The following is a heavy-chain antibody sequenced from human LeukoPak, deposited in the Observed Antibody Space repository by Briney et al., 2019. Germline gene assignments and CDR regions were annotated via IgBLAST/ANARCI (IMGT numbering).Heavy chain of an antibody. V-gene: IGHV4-39*01. Sequence: NPSETLSLTCTVSGGSISSSSYYWGWIRQPPGKGLEWIGSIYYSGSTYYNPSLKSRVTISVDTSKNQFSLKLSSVTAADTAVYYCARHGPYSSSWYGVDYWGRGTLVTVSS. CDR2: IYYSGST. CDR3: ARHGPYSSSWYGVDY. D-gene: IGHD6-13*01. CDR1: GGSISSSSYY. J-gene: IGHJ4*02.